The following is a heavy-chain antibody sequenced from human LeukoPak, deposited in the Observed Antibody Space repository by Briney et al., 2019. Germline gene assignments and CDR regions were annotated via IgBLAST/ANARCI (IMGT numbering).Heavy chain of an antibody. D-gene: IGHD4-11*01. V-gene: IGHV3-53*01. CDR3: ARDLGTTASDS. J-gene: IGHJ4*02. CDR1: GFTVSSTY. Sequence: TGGSLRLSCAASGFTVSSTYMTWVRQAPGKGLEWVSVIYGGGGTYYGDSVKGRFTISRDNSKNTLDLQMNSLRAEDTAVYYCARDLGTTASDSWGQGTLVTVSS. CDR2: IYGGGGT.